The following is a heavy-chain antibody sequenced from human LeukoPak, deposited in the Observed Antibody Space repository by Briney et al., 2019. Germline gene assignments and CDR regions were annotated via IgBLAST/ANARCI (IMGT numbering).Heavy chain of an antibody. CDR1: GFTFDDYA. J-gene: IGHJ6*02. D-gene: IGHD3-9*01. Sequence: GRSLRLSCAASGFTFDDYAMHWVRQAPGKGLEWVSGISWNSGSIGYADSVKGRFTISRDNAKNSLYLQMNSLRAEDTALYYCAKDIGSTGYYYYYGMDVWGQGTTVTVSS. CDR2: ISWNSGSI. CDR3: AKDIGSTGYYYYYGMDV. V-gene: IGHV3-9*01.